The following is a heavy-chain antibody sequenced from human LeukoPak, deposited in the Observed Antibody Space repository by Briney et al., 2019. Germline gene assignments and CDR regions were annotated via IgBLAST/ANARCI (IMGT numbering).Heavy chain of an antibody. CDR1: GFTFSSYE. J-gene: IGHJ4*02. D-gene: IGHD6-6*01. Sequence: PGGSLRLSCAASGFTFSSYEMNWVRQAPGKGLEWVSYISSSGSTIYYADSVKGRFTISRDNAKNSLYLQMNSLRAEDTAVYYCATAPSIAALTTLFDYWGQGTLVTVSS. CDR2: ISSSGSTI. V-gene: IGHV3-48*03. CDR3: ATAPSIAALTTLFDY.